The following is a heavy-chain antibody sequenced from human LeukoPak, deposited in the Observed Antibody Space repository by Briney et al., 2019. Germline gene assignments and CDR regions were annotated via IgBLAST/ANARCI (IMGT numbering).Heavy chain of an antibody. CDR1: GYTFTGYY. V-gene: IGHV1-2*02. Sequence: GASVKVSCKASGYTFTGYYMHWVRQAPGQGLEWMVWINPNSAGTNYAQKFQGRVTMTRDTSISTAYMELSRLRSDDTAVYYCARVGYYGSGSYYSGAPYYFDYWGQGTLVTVSS. CDR3: ARVGYYGSGSYYSGAPYYFDY. D-gene: IGHD3-10*01. J-gene: IGHJ4*02. CDR2: INPNSAGT.